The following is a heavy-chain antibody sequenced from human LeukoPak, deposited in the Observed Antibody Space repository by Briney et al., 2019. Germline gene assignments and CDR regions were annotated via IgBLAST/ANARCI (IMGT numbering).Heavy chain of an antibody. CDR3: ATSYYYDSSGYIDY. CDR2: INHRGKT. CDR1: GGSFSDYY. D-gene: IGHD3-22*01. Sequence: SETLSLTCAVYGGSFSDYYWSWIRQPPGKGLEWIGEINHRGKTNYNPSLKSRVTISVDRSKNQVSLKLRSVTAADTAVYYCATSYYYDSSGYIDYWGQGTLVTVSS. J-gene: IGHJ4*02. V-gene: IGHV4-34*01.